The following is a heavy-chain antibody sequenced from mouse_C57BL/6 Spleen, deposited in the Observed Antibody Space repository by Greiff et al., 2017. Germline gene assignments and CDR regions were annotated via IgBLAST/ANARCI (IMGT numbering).Heavy chain of an antibody. V-gene: IGHV1-52*01. CDR3: ARGWDVENYFDY. CDR1: GYTFTSYW. CDR2: IDPSDSET. J-gene: IGHJ2*01. Sequence: QVQLQQPGAELVRPGSSVKLSCKASGYTFTSYWMHWVKQRPIQGLEWIGNIDPSDSETHYNQKFKDKATLTVYKSSSTAYMQLSSLTSEDSAVYYCARGWDVENYFDYWGQGTTLTVSS. D-gene: IGHD4-1*01.